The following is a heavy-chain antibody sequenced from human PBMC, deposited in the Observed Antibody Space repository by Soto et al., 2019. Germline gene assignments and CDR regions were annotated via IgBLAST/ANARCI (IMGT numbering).Heavy chain of an antibody. CDR1: RGSINSISYY. CDR3: ARVVRVPAILRGGVASPYYGMDV. J-gene: IGHJ6*02. Sequence: SETLSLTCTVSRGSINSISYYWGWVRQPPGKGLEWLGTIYYTGSTYYNPSLKSRVTISVDRSNNQFSLNLISVTAADTAVYYCARVVRVPAILRGGVASPYYGMDVWGQGTTVTVSS. V-gene: IGHV4-39*01. CDR2: IYYTGST. D-gene: IGHD2-2*01.